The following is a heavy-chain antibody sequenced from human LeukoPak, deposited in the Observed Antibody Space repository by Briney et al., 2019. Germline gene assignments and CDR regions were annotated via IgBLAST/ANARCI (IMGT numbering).Heavy chain of an antibody. V-gene: IGHV4-34*01. CDR3: ARGLDNWNVYIFDY. D-gene: IGHD1-20*01. J-gene: IGHJ4*02. CDR2: INHSGST. CDR1: SGSFSGYY. Sequence: SEILSLTCAVYSGSFSGYYWSWIRQPPGKGLEWIGEINHSGSTNYNPSLKSRVTISVDTSKNQFSLKLSSVTAADTAVYYCARGLDNWNVYIFDYWGLGTLVTVSS.